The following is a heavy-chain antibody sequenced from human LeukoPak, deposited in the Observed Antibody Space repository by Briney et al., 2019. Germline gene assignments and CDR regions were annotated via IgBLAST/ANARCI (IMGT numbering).Heavy chain of an antibody. CDR3: AKALTYSSSPQSSDY. D-gene: IGHD6-13*01. Sequence: GGSLRLSCAASGFTFSSYWMSWVRQAPGKGLEWVANIKQDGSEKYYVDSVKGRFTISRDNAKNSLYLQMSSLRAEDTAVYYCAKALTYSSSPQSSDYWGQGTLVTVSS. V-gene: IGHV3-7*03. J-gene: IGHJ4*02. CDR2: IKQDGSEK. CDR1: GFTFSSYW.